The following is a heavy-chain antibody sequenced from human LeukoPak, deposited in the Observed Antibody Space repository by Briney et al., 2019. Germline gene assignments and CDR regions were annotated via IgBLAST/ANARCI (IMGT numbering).Heavy chain of an antibody. CDR3: ARAFAYCGGDCYYNY. J-gene: IGHJ4*02. CDR1: GYTFTGYY. CDR2: LNPNSGGT. Sequence: ASVKVSCKASGYTFTGYYMHWVRQAPGQGLEWMGWLNPNSGGTNYAQKFQGRVTMTRDTSISTAYMELSRLRSDDTAVYYCARAFAYCGGDCYYNYWGQGTLVTVSS. D-gene: IGHD2-21*02. V-gene: IGHV1-2*02.